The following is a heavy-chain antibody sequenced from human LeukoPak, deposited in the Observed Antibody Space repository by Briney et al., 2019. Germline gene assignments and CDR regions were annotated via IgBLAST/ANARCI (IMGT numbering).Heavy chain of an antibody. V-gene: IGHV3-23*01. CDR1: GFTLSSYA. J-gene: IGHJ4*02. D-gene: IGHD3-10*01. CDR2: ISGSGGST. Sequence: GGSLRLSCAASGFTLSSYAMSWVRQAPGKGLEWVSAISGSGGSTYYADSVKGRFTISRDNSKNTLYLQMNSLRAEDTAVYYCARTGSGSYQFDYWGQGTLVTVSS. CDR3: ARTGSGSYQFDY.